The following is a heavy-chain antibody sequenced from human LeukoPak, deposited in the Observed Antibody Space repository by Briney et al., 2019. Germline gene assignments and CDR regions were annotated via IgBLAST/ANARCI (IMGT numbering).Heavy chain of an antibody. D-gene: IGHD2-2*01. CDR3: ARDMPSGVY. Sequence: GGSLGLSCAASGFTFSTYWMSWIRQAPGKGLEWVANIRQDGSEKNYVDSVKGRFTISRDNAKNSLYLQMNSLRAEDTAVYYCARDMPSGVYWGQGTLVTVSS. CDR2: IRQDGSEK. V-gene: IGHV3-7*03. CDR1: GFTFSTYW. J-gene: IGHJ4*02.